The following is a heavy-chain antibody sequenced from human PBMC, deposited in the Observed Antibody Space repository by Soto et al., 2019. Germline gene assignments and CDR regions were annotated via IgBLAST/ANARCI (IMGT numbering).Heavy chain of an antibody. J-gene: IGHJ6*02. CDR2: ISYDGSNK. V-gene: IGHV3-30*18. D-gene: IGHD3-3*01. Sequence: GGSLRLSCAASGFTFSSYGMHRVRQAPGKGLEWVAVISYDGSNKYYADSVKGRFTISRDNSKNTLYLQMNSLRAEDTAVYYCAKDRDYDFWSGYGRQDGMDVWGQGTTVTVSS. CDR3: AKDRDYDFWSGYGRQDGMDV. CDR1: GFTFSSYG.